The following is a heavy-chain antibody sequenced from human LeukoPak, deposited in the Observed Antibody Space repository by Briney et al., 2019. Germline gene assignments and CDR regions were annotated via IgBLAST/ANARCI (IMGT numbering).Heavy chain of an antibody. V-gene: IGHV3-64D*06. J-gene: IGHJ4*02. CDR1: GFTFSNYN. D-gene: IGHD5-12*01. Sequence: SGGSLSLSCAASGFTFSNYNMNWVRQAPGKGLEYVSAISSNGGSTYYADSVKGRFTISRDNSKSTLYLQMSSLRAEDTAVYYCVKYSGFDYFFDFWGQGTLVTVSS. CDR2: ISSNGGST. CDR3: VKYSGFDYFFDF.